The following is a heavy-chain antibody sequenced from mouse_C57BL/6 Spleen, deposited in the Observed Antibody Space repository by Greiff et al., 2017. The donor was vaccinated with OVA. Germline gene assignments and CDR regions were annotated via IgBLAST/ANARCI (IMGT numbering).Heavy chain of an antibody. CDR3: AKVLYYYGSSYVEDWYFDV. D-gene: IGHD1-1*01. CDR1: GFSLTSYG. V-gene: IGHV2-3*01. Sequence: QVQLKQSGPGLVAPSQSLSITCTVSGFSLTSYGVSWVSQPPGTGLEWLGVIWGDGSTNYHPALISRLSISNDNSKSQVCLKLNSLQTDDTATYYCAKVLYYYGSSYVEDWYFDVWGTGTTVTVSS. J-gene: IGHJ1*03. CDR2: IWGDGST.